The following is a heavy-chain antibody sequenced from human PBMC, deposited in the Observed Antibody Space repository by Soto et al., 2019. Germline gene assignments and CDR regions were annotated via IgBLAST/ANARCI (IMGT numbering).Heavy chain of an antibody. J-gene: IGHJ4*02. CDR1: GGSISSGGYS. CDR3: ARGSPYFDY. Sequence: SETLSLTCAVSGGSISSGGYSWSWIRQPPGKGLEWIGYIYHSGSTYYNPSLKSRVTISVDRSKNQFSLKLSSVTAADTAVYYCARGSPYFDYWGQGTLVTVSS. V-gene: IGHV4-30-2*01. CDR2: IYHSGST.